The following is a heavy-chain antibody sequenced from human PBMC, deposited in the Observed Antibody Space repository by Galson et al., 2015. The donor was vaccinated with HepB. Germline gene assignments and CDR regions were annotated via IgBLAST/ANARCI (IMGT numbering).Heavy chain of an antibody. V-gene: IGHV1-18*01. Sequence: SVKVSCKASGYTFTNYGVSWVRQAPGQGLQWTGWIRGSSGNTNYAPSFQGRVTMTTDRSTSTAYMELRSLRLDDTAVYYCARVATDSYHDIWRAPAPAHYYYYYMDVWGEGTVVTVSS. CDR2: IRGSSGNT. CDR1: GYTFTNYG. CDR3: ARVATDSYHDIWRAPAPAHYYYYYMDV. D-gene: IGHD3-3*01. J-gene: IGHJ6*03.